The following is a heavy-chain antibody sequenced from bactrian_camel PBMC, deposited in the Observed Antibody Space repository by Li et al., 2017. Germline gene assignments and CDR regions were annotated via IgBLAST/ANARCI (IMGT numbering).Heavy chain of an antibody. J-gene: IGHJ4*01. CDR1: GKIFSSNC. Sequence: QVQLVESGGGSVQAGGSVRLSCAAYGKIFSSNCMGWFRQVPGKEREGVAAIMILGSTTYYADSVKGRGTISQDNAKDTLYLQTNSLKIEDTAVYYCALGSSRQATMTARGKGTQVTVS. V-gene: IGHV3S54*01. D-gene: IGHD3*01. CDR2: IMILGSTT.